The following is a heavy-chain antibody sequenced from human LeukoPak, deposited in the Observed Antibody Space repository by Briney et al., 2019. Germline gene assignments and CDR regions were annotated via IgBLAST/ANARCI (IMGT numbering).Heavy chain of an antibody. CDR2: IDHSGST. Sequence: SETLSLTCAVYGGSFSGYYWSWIRQPPGKGLEWIGEIDHSGSTNYNPSLKSRVTISVDTSKNQFSLKLSSVTAADTAVYYCARANSYSGSYYTYYYYYYMDVWGKGTTVTVSS. J-gene: IGHJ6*03. CDR3: ARANSYSGSYYTYYYYYYMDV. V-gene: IGHV4-34*01. CDR1: GGSFSGYY. D-gene: IGHD1-26*01.